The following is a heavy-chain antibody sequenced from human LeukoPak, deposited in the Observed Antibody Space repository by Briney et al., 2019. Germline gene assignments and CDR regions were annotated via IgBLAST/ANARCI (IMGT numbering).Heavy chain of an antibody. V-gene: IGHV3-7*04. CDR2: IKQDGSDK. D-gene: IGHD3-22*01. CDR3: ASDSSVLIKGAY. Sequence: PGGSLRLSCAASGFTFSSYWMSWVRQAPGKGLEWVANIKQDGSDKYYVDSVRGRFTISRDNAKNSLYLQMNSLRAEDTAVYYRASDSSVLIKGAYWGQGTLVTVSS. J-gene: IGHJ4*02. CDR1: GFTFSSYW.